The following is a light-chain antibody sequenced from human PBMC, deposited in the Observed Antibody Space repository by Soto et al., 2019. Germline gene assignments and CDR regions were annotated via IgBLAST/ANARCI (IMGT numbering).Light chain of an antibody. J-gene: IGLJ1*01. CDR1: SSDVGGYDY. V-gene: IGLV2-8*01. Sequence: QSALTQPPSASGSPGQSVTISCTGTSSDVGGYDYVSWYQQHPGKAPKLMIYEATKRPSGVPDRFSGSRSGNTAPLTISGLPPEDEPDPYCISYAGRNNFVYGPATKVTV. CDR3: ISYAGRNNFV. CDR2: EAT.